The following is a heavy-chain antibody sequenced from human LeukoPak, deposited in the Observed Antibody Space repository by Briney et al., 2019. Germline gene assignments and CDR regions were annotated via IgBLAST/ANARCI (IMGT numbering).Heavy chain of an antibody. D-gene: IGHD3-10*01. V-gene: IGHV1-69*06. CDR2: IIPIFGTA. CDR3: ARDTRWFGESDYYYYGMDV. CDR1: GGTFSSYA. Sequence: GASVKVSCKASGGTFSSYAISWVRQAPGQGLEWMGGIIPIFGTANYAQKFQGRVTITADKSTSTAYMELSSLRSEDTAVYYCARDTRWFGESDYYYYGMDVWGKGTTVTVSS. J-gene: IGHJ6*04.